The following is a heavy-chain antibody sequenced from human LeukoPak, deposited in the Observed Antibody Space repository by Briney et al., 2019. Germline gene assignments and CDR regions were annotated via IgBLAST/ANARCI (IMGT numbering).Heavy chain of an antibody. J-gene: IGHJ4*02. D-gene: IGHD6-19*01. CDR3: AKDDISSGWSFDY. Sequence: LSLTCTVSGYSISSGYYWGWIRQPPGKGLEWVSYISSSSTTIHYADSVKGRFTISRDNSKNTLYLQMNSLRAEDTALYYCAKDDISSGWSFDYWGQGTLVTVSS. CDR2: ISSSSTTI. CDR1: GYSISSGYY. V-gene: IGHV3-11*01.